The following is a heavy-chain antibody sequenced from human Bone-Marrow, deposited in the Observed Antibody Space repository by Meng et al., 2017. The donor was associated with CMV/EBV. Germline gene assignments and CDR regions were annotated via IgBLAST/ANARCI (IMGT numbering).Heavy chain of an antibody. D-gene: IGHD3-3*01. CDR2: IDWDDDK. CDR1: GFSLSTSGMC. Sequence: SGPTLVKPTHTLTLTCTFSGFSLSTSGMCVGWVRQSPGKALKWLALIDWDDDKNYRTSLKTRLTISKDTSKNQVVLIMTNMDPVDTATYYCARRYTIFGDAFDLWGQGTMVTVSS. CDR3: ARRYTIFGDAFDL. V-gene: IGHV2-70*12. J-gene: IGHJ3*01.